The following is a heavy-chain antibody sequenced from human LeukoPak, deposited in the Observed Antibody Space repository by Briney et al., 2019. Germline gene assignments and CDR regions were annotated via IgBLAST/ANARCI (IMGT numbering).Heavy chain of an antibody. Sequence: GGSLRLSCAASGFTFDDYAMHWVRQAPGKGLEWVSGISWNSGSIGYADSVKGRFTISRDNAKNSLYLQMNSLRAEDTAVYYCAKSAGSWWLPKEYWGQGTLVTVSS. V-gene: IGHV3-9*01. J-gene: IGHJ4*02. CDR3: AKSAGSWWLPKEY. CDR2: ISWNSGSI. CDR1: GFTFDDYA. D-gene: IGHD2-8*02.